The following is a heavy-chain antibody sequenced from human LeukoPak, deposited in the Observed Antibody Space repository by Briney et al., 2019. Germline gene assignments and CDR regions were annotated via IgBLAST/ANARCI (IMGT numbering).Heavy chain of an antibody. CDR2: IYTSGST. CDR1: GGSISSGSYY. V-gene: IGHV4-61*02. CDR3: ARGGVVVVAAKVDYFDY. D-gene: IGHD2-15*01. Sequence: SQTLSLXCTVSGGSISSGSYYWSWIRQPAGKGLEWIGRIYTSGSTNYNPSLKSRVTISVDTSKNQFSLKLSSVTAADTAVYYCARGGVVVVAAKVDYFDYWGQRTLVTVSS. J-gene: IGHJ4*02.